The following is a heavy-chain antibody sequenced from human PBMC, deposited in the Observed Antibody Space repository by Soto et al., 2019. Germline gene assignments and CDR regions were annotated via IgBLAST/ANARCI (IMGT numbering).Heavy chain of an antibody. CDR3: ARGRAGYIGMG. D-gene: IGHD5-12*01. Sequence: EASVKVSCKASGCTFSSYASSWVGQAPGQGLEWMGGIIPIFGTANYAQKFQGRVTITADESTSTAYMELSSLRSEDTAVYYCARGRAGYIGMGWGQGTMVNVSS. V-gene: IGHV1-69*13. J-gene: IGHJ4*02. CDR2: IIPIFGTA. CDR1: GCTFSSYA.